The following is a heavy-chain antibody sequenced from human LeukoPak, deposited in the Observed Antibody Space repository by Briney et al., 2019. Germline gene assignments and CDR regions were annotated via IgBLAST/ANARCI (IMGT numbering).Heavy chain of an antibody. D-gene: IGHD3-22*01. CDR3: ARGARTRRRDNSGPFDI. CDR2: IYHSGST. CDR1: GGSMSSYY. V-gene: IGHV4-59*01. Sequence: SETLSLTCTVSGGSMSSYYWSWIRQPPGKGLQWIGYIYHSGSTNHNPSLKSRVTISLDWSKNQFTLKLKSVTAADTAVYYCARGARTRRRDNSGPFDIWGQGTKVTVSS. J-gene: IGHJ3*02.